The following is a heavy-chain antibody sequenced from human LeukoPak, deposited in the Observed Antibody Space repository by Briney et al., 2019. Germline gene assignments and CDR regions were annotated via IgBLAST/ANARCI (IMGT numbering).Heavy chain of an antibody. CDR1: GGSISSSSYY. J-gene: IGHJ6*03. CDR2: IYYSGST. Sequence: SETLSLTCTVSGGSISSSSYYWGWIRQPPGKGLEWIGSIYYSGSTYYNPSLKSRVTISVDTSKNQFSLKLSSVTAADTAVYYCARHGGYSSGWYLYSHYYYYYMDVWGKGTTVTISS. D-gene: IGHD6-19*01. CDR3: ARHGGYSSGWYLYSHYYYYYMDV. V-gene: IGHV4-39*01.